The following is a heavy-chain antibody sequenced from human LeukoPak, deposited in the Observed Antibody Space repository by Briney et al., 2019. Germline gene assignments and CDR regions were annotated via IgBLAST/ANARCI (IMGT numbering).Heavy chain of an antibody. CDR3: ARDGDIVATILDY. D-gene: IGHD5-12*01. CDR2: INPNSGGT. J-gene: IGHJ4*02. Sequence: ASVKVSCKASGYTFTGYYMHWVRQAPGQGLEWMGWINPNSGGTNYAQKFQGRVTMTRDTSISTAYMELSRLRSDDTAVYYCARDGDIVATILDYWGQGTLVTVSS. CDR1: GYTFTGYY. V-gene: IGHV1-2*02.